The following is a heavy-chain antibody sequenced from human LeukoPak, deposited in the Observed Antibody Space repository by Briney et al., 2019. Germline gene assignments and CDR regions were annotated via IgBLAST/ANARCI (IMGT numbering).Heavy chain of an antibody. CDR2: ISYDGSNK. V-gene: IGHV3-30*18. J-gene: IGHJ5*02. D-gene: IGHD3-22*01. CDR3: AKDFGWIVERNWFDP. Sequence: GGSLRLSCAASGFTFGSYGMHWVRQAPGKGLEWVAVISYDGSNKYYADSVKGRFTISRDNSKNTLYLQMNSLRAEDTAVYYCAKDFGWIVERNWFDPWGQGTLVTVSS. CDR1: GFTFGSYG.